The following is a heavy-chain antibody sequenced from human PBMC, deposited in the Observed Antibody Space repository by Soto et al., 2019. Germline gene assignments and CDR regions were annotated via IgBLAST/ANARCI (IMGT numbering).Heavy chain of an antibody. CDR2: ILPIFGTA. V-gene: IGHV1-69*06. CDR3: ARASTLTVHCGSVSCPRMDV. CDR1: GGTFSSYA. Sequence: QVQLVQSGAEVKKPGSPVKVSCKASGGTFSSYAISWVRQAPGQGLEWLGGILPIFGTAHYARKFQARVTITADRSTGTAFMELSSLRSEDTAVYYCARASTLTVHCGSVSCPRMDVWGQGTTVTFSS. J-gene: IGHJ6*02. D-gene: IGHD2-2*01.